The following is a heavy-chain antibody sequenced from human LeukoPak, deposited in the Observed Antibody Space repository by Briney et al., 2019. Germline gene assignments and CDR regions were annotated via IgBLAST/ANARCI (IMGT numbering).Heavy chain of an antibody. CDR1: GFTFDDYG. CDR2: INWNGGST. J-gene: IGHJ6*03. V-gene: IGHV3-20*04. Sequence: GGSLRLSCAASGFTFDDYGMSWVRQAPGKGLEWVSGINWNGGSTGYADSVKGRFTISRDNAKNSLYLQMNSLRAEDTAVYYCAREQRYSSGYYYYYYYMDVWGKGTTVTISS. CDR3: AREQRYSSGYYYYYYYMDV. D-gene: IGHD3-22*01.